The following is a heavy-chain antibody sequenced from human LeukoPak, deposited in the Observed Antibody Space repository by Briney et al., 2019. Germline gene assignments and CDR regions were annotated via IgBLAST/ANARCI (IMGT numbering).Heavy chain of an antibody. CDR2: ISGSGGST. CDR3: VRDPSNSGWAFDY. J-gene: IGHJ4*02. Sequence: GGSLRLSCAASGFTFSSYAMSWVRQAPGKGLEWVSAISGSGGSTYYAVSVKGRFTISRDNSKNTLHLQMNSLRADDTAVYYCVRDPSNSGWAFDYWGQGTLVTVSS. V-gene: IGHV3-23*01. CDR1: GFTFSSYA. D-gene: IGHD6-19*01.